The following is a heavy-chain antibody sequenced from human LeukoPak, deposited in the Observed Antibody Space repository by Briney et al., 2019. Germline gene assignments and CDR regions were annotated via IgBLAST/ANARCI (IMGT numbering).Heavy chain of an antibody. D-gene: IGHD5-24*01. CDR2: IIPILGIA. V-gene: IGHV1-69*04. Sequence: GASVKVSCKASGGTFSSYAISWVRQAPGQGLEWMGRIIPILGIANYAQKFQGRVTITADKSTSTAYMELSSLRSEDTAVYYCARAFEESAFDIWGQGTMVTVSS. J-gene: IGHJ3*02. CDR1: GGTFSSYA. CDR3: ARAFEESAFDI.